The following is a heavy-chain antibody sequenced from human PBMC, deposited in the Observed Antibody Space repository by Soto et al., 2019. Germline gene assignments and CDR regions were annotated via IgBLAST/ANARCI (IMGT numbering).Heavy chain of an antibody. CDR3: AGKLLWFGELYPAVPPN. D-gene: IGHD3-10*01. CDR1: GGSISSSSYY. V-gene: IGHV4-39*01. CDR2: IYYSGST. Sequence: SETLSLTCTVSGGSISSSSYYWGWIRQPPGKGLEWIGSIYYSGSTYYNPSLKSRVTISVDTSKNQFSLKLSSVTAADTAVYYCAGKLLWFGELYPAVPPNWGQGTLVTVSS. J-gene: IGHJ4*02.